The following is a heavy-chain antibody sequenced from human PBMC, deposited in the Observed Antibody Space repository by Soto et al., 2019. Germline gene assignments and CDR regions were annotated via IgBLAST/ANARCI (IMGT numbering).Heavy chain of an antibody. Sequence: QVQLVQSGAEVKKPGASVKVSCKASGYTYTSYYMHWVRQAPGQELEWMGIINPSGGSTSYAQKFQGRVTMTRDTSTSTVYMELSSLRSEDTAVYYCARTAVAGTGGGHDAFDIWGQGTMVTVSS. J-gene: IGHJ3*02. CDR1: GYTYTSYY. V-gene: IGHV1-46*01. CDR2: INPSGGST. D-gene: IGHD6-19*01. CDR3: ARTAVAGTGGGHDAFDI.